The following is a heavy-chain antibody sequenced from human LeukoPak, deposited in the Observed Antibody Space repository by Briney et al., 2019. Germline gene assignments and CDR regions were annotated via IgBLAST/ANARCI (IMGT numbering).Heavy chain of an antibody. CDR2: ISYDGSNK. CDR3: ARDPLVAATSGSIDY. V-gene: IGHV3-30-3*01. J-gene: IGHJ4*02. CDR1: GFTFSSYA. D-gene: IGHD2-15*01. Sequence: PGGSLRLSCAASGFTFSSYAMHWVRQAPGKGLEWVAVISYDGSNKYYADSVKGRFTISRDNSKNTLYLQMNSLRAEDTAVYYCARDPLVAATSGSIDYWGQGTLVTVSS.